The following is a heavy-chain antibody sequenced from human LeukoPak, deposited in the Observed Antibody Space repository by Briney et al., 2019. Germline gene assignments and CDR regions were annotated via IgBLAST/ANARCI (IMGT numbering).Heavy chain of an antibody. Sequence: ASVKVSCKASGYTFTSYYMHWVRQAPGQGLEWMGIINPSGGSTSYAQKFQGRVTITRDMSTNTVYIELSRLRCDEQAGDYCARDKAESSGYYLDYWGQGTLVTVSS. J-gene: IGHJ4*02. V-gene: IGHV1-46*01. CDR2: INPSGGST. CDR3: ARDKAESSGYYLDY. CDR1: GYTFTSYY. D-gene: IGHD3-22*01.